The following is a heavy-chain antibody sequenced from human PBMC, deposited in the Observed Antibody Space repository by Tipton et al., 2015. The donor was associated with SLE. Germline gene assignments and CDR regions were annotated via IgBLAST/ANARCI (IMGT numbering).Heavy chain of an antibody. V-gene: IGHV3-33*01. CDR3: ARDWEYCSGDSCPSGDYYGMDV. CDR2: IWYDGSNK. Sequence: QVQLVQSGGGVVQPGRSLRLSCAASGFTFSTYGMHWVRQAPGKGLEWVAVIWYDGSNKYYADSVKGRFTISRDNSKNTLYLQMNSLRAEDTAVYYCARDWEYCSGDSCPSGDYYGMDVWGQGTTVSVSS. J-gene: IGHJ6*02. D-gene: IGHD2-15*01. CDR1: GFTFSTYG.